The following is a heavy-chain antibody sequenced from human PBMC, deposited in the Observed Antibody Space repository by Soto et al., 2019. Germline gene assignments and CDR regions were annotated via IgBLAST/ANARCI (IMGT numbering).Heavy chain of an antibody. CDR1: GYPVTAYY. CDR2: INPATGAA. Sequence: QLHLVQSGAVVKKPGASVTVSCSASGYPVTAYYMHWVRQAPGRGLEWMGGINPATGAAKYTQTFQGRVTLTRDTSTSTVFMEMGGLTSEDTAVFYGAGGGGVGVAGSAAFDMWGQGTLVTGSS. V-gene: IGHV1-2*02. J-gene: IGHJ3*02. D-gene: IGHD3-3*01. CDR3: AGGGGVGVAGSAAFDM.